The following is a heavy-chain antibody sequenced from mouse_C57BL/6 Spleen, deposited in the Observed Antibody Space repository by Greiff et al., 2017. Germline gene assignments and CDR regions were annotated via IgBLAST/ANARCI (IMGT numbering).Heavy chain of an antibody. D-gene: IGHD1-1*02. Sequence: VQLVESGPGLVQPSPSLSISCTASGFSFTSYGVHWVRQSPGQGLEWLGAVRSDGSTDYNTAFITRLSISKDNYKSQVFFKMNRLQADDTAKYYCARNSLYGYFDYWGQGTTLTVSS. J-gene: IGHJ2*01. CDR3: ARNSLYGYFDY. V-gene: IGHV2-2*01. CDR2: VRSDGST. CDR1: GFSFTSYG.